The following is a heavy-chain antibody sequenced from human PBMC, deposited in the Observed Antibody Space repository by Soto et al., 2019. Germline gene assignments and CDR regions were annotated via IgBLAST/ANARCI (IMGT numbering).Heavy chain of an antibody. CDR3: ARGMGRYFDL. J-gene: IGHJ2*01. V-gene: IGHV4-4*07. CDR2: LSTSGRT. D-gene: IGHD2-8*01. Sequence: SETLSLTCTVSGDAIGNFYWSWIRQPAGKGLESIGRLSTSGRTNYSPSLQSRVTMSLDTSKNRFSLRLTSVSAADTAVYFCARGMGRYFDLWGRGTLVTVSS. CDR1: GDAIGNFY.